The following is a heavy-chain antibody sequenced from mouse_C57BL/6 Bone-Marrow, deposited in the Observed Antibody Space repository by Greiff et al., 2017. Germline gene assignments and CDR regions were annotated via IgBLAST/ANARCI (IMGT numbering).Heavy chain of an antibody. Sequence: DVKLVESGGGLVKPGGSLKLSCAASGFTFSSYTMSWVRQTPGKRLQWVAAISGGGGNTYYPDSVKGRFTISRDDDKTILYLQMSSLRSEDTALYYCSRQVTTVLATKYFDVWGTGTTVTVSS. CDR2: ISGGGGNT. CDR3: SRQVTTVLATKYFDV. V-gene: IGHV5-9*01. J-gene: IGHJ1*03. D-gene: IGHD1-1*01. CDR1: GFTFSSYT.